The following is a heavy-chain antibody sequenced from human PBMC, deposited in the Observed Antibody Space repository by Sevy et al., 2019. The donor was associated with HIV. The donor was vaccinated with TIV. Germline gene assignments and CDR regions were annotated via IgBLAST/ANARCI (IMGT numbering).Heavy chain of an antibody. V-gene: IGHV3-15*01. D-gene: IGHD4-4*01. CDR1: GFTLSDAW. CDR2: IKNKTDGGPT. J-gene: IGHJ4*02. Sequence: GGSLRLSCAASGFTLSDAWMSWVRQAPGKGLEWVGRIKNKTDGGPTDYAAPVKGRFTISRDESKNTLYLQMNSLKTEDTAVYYCTTDAHDFTNYPSPYYFDQWGQGTLVTVSS. CDR3: TTDAHDFTNYPSPYYFDQ.